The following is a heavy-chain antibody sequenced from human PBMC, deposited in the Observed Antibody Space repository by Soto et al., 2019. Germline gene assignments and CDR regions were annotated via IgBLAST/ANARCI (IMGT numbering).Heavy chain of an antibody. CDR2: IKSDGSEM. J-gene: IGHJ1*01. CDR3: ARDLGVVITAEYFQH. CDR1: GFTFSSYW. D-gene: IGHD3-22*01. Sequence: PVGSLRLSCVASGFTFSSYWMSWVRQAPGKGLEWVANIKSDGSEMYYVDSVKGRFTISRDNARKSLYLQMNSLRVEDTALYYCARDLGVVITAEYFQHWGQGTLVTVSS. V-gene: IGHV3-7*03.